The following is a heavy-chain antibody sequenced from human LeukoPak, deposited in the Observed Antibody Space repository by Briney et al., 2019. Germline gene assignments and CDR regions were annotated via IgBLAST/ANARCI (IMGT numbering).Heavy chain of an antibody. CDR3: AKGNRYCSGGSCHSGFGY. D-gene: IGHD2-15*01. Sequence: PGGSLRLSCAVSGFAFGSEAMSWVRQSPARGLEWVASISPGGGTTYYADYVKGRFTISRDNSKNTLYLQMNSLRAEDTAIYYCAKGNRYCSGGSCHSGFGYWGQGTLVTVSS. V-gene: IGHV3-23*01. CDR1: GFAFGSEA. J-gene: IGHJ4*02. CDR2: ISPGGGTT.